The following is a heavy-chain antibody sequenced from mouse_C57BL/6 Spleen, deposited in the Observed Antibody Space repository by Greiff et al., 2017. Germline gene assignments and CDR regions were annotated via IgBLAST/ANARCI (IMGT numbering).Heavy chain of an antibody. D-gene: IGHD1-1*01. CDR2: IYPSDSET. CDR3: AREGYYYGSSGNYFDY. J-gene: IGHJ2*01. V-gene: IGHV1-61*01. Sequence: QVQLQQPGAELVRPGSSVKLSCKASGYTFTSYWMDWVKQRPGQGLEWIGNIYPSDSETHYNQKFKDKATLTVDKSSSTAYMQLSSLTSADSAVYYCAREGYYYGSSGNYFDYWGQGTTLTVSS. CDR1: GYTFTSYW.